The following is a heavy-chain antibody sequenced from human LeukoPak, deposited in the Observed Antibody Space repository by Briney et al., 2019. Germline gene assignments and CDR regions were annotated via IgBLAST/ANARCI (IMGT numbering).Heavy chain of an antibody. Sequence: GGSLRLSCAASGFTFSSYAMSWVRQAPGKGLEWVSAISGSGGSTYYADSVKGRFTISRDNAKNSLYLQMNSLRAEDTAVYYCARRYCSSTSCLFPFDYWGQGTLVTVSS. CDR2: ISGSGGST. D-gene: IGHD2-2*01. CDR3: ARRYCSSTSCLFPFDY. J-gene: IGHJ4*02. CDR1: GFTFSSYA. V-gene: IGHV3-23*01.